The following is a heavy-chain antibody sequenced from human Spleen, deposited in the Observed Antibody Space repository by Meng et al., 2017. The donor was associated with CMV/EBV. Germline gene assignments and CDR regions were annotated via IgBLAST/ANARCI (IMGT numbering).Heavy chain of an antibody. D-gene: IGHD6-6*01. Sequence: ASVKVSCKASGYTFNSYYMHWVRQAPGQGLEWMGWINPTSGGTNYAQKFQGRVTMTRDTSMSTAYMELRSLRSADTAVYYCARAGIAARPLGFDYWGQGTLVTVSS. V-gene: IGHV1-2*02. J-gene: IGHJ4*02. CDR3: ARAGIAARPLGFDY. CDR2: INPTSGGT. CDR1: GYTFNSYY.